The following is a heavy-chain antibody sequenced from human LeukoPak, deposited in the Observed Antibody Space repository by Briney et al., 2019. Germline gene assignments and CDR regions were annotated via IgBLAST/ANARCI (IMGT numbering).Heavy chain of an antibody. D-gene: IGHD5-12*01. J-gene: IGHJ4*02. CDR2: INPNSGGT. V-gene: IGHV1-2*02. CDR3: ARERGYSGYDWGRGIDY. CDR1: GYTFTGYY. Sequence: ASVKVSCKASGYTFTGYYMHWVRQAPGQGLEWMGWINPNSGGTNYAQKFQGRVTMTRDTSISTAYMELSRLRSGDTAVYYCARERGYSGYDWGRGIDYWGQGTLVTVSS.